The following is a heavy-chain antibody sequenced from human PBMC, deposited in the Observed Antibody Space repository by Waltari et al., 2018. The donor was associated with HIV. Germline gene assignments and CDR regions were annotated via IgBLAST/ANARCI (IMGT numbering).Heavy chain of an antibody. D-gene: IGHD4-17*01. J-gene: IGHJ4*02. CDR2: IYTSGST. CDR3: ARGGYGDYENY. Sequence: GRIYTSGSTNYNPSLKSRVTMSVDTSKNQFSLKLSSVTAADTAVYYCARGGYGDYENYWGQGTLVTVSS. V-gene: IGHV4-4*07.